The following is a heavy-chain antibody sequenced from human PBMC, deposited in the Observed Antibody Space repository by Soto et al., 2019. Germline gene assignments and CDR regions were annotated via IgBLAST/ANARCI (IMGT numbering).Heavy chain of an antibody. V-gene: IGHV3-33*01. D-gene: IGHD1-26*01. CDR3: ASDLVGASDSYGLDV. CDR1: GFTFSNYG. J-gene: IGHJ6*02. CDR2: IWHDGNNK. Sequence: GGSLRLSCAASGFTFSNYGMHWVRQAPGKGLEWVAIIWHDGNNKYYADSVRGRFIISRDNSKNRLHLQMNSLRAEDTAVYYCASDLVGASDSYGLDVWGQGTPVTVSS.